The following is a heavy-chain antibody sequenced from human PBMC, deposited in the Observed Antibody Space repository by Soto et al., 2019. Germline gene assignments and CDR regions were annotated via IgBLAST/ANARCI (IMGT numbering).Heavy chain of an antibody. CDR3: AKADYDILTGQDYYGLDV. J-gene: IGHJ6*02. Sequence: SLRLSCAASGFTFSSNVMHWVRQAPGKGLEWMAVISYDGSNKYYADSVKGRFTISRDNSKNTLYLQMNSLRAEDTAVYYCAKADYDILTGQDYYGLDVWGQGTTVTVSS. V-gene: IGHV3-30*18. D-gene: IGHD3-9*01. CDR2: ISYDGSNK. CDR1: GFTFSSNV.